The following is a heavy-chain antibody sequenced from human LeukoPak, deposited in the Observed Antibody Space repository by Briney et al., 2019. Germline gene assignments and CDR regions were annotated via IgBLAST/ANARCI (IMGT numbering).Heavy chain of an antibody. Sequence: PGGSLRLSCAASGFTFSGSAMHWGRQASGKGMEWVGSIRSKANSYATAYAASVKGRFTISRDDSKNTAYLQMNSLKTEDTAVYYCTNLITMVRGVIVPWGQGTLVTVSS. D-gene: IGHD3-10*01. CDR1: GFTFSGSA. CDR2: IRSKANSYAT. CDR3: TNLITMVRGVIVP. V-gene: IGHV3-73*01. J-gene: IGHJ5*02.